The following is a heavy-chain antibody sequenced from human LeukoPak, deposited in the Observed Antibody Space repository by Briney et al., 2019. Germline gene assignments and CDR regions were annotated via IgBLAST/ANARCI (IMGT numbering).Heavy chain of an antibody. Sequence: GGSLRLSCAASGFTFSNFPMTWVRQAPGKGLEWVSGSTSGGSTYYADSVKGRFTISRDNSKNTLYLQMNSLRAEDTAVYYCAKGWGVGYYYYMDVWGRGTTVTVSS. V-gene: IGHV3-23*01. CDR1: GFTFSNFP. CDR2: STSGGST. CDR3: AKGWGVGYYYYMDV. J-gene: IGHJ6*03. D-gene: IGHD3-10*01.